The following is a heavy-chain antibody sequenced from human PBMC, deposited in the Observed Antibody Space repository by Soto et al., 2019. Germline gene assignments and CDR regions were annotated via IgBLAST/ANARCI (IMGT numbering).Heavy chain of an antibody. CDR2: IIPIFETT. CDR1: GGDFSTYV. Sequence: GASVKVSCKASGGDFSTYVISWVRQAPGQGLEWMGGIIPIFETTNHAQKLQGRVTITADETRSTVYMELSSLRSEDTALYYCARARREYYYDNSGLYGMDVWGQGTTVTVSS. CDR3: ARARREYYYDNSGLYGMDV. D-gene: IGHD3-22*01. V-gene: IGHV1-69*13. J-gene: IGHJ6*02.